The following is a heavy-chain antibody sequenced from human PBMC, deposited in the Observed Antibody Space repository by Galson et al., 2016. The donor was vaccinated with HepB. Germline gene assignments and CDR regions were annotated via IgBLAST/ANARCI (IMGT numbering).Heavy chain of an antibody. V-gene: IGHV3-30*18. CDR3: AKTVRLTTVTGFDY. Sequence: SLRLSCAASGFTFSGYKMNWVRQPPGKGLEWVAVISYDGSNKYYADSVKGRFTISRDNTKNTLYLQMNSLRAEDTAVYYCAKTVRLTTVTGFDYWGQGTLVTVSA. D-gene: IGHD4-17*01. CDR1: GFTFSGYK. CDR2: ISYDGSNK. J-gene: IGHJ4*02.